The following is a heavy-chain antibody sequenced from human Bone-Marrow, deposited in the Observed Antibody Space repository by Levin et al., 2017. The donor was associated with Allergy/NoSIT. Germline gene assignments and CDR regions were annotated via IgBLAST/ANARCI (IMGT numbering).Heavy chain of an antibody. J-gene: IGHJ3*02. D-gene: IGHD3-22*01. CDR2: ISGSGGST. CDR3: AKANETYYYASGAYYLRWGAFDI. CDR1: GFTFSSYA. V-gene: IGHV3-23*01. Sequence: GGSLRLSCAASGFTFSSYAMSWVRQAPGKGLEWVSSISGSGGSTYYADSVKGRFTISRDNSKNTLYLQMNSLRAEDTAVYYCAKANETYYYASGAYYLRWGAFDIWGQGTMVTVSS.